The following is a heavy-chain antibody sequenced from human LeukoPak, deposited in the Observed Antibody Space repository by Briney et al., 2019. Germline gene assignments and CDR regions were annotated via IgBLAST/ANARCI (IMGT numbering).Heavy chain of an antibody. D-gene: IGHD3-22*01. CDR1: GYSISSGYY. V-gene: IGHV4-38-2*02. J-gene: IGHJ6*03. CDR3: ARASFRDSGGYDSYYYMAV. Sequence: SETLSLTCSVSGYSISSGYYWGWIRQPPGRGLEWIGSISQSGNTYFNPSLKSRVTISVNTSKNQFSLRLSSVTAAETAVFYCARASFRDSGGYDSYYYMAVWGKGTTVTVSS. CDR2: ISQSGNT.